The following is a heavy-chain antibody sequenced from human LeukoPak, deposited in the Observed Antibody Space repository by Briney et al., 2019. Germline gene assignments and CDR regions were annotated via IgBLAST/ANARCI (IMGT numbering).Heavy chain of an antibody. V-gene: IGHV3-30*18. CDR1: GFTFSTFN. J-gene: IGHJ4*02. CDR2: FSSDGRST. D-gene: IGHD3-10*01. Sequence: GSLRLSCAASGFTFSTFNMHWVRQAPGKGLEWVAVFSSDGRSTFYAENVQGRFTLSRDNSKNTLSLQMNSLRAEDTAVYYCAKSYYYHSGSFDYWGQGTLVTVSS. CDR3: AKSYYYHSGSFDY.